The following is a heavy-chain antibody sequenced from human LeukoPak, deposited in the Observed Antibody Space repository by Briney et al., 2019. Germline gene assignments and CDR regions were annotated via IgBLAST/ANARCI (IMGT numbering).Heavy chain of an antibody. CDR3: ASVRVCSSTSCSRDYYYYSMDV. D-gene: IGHD2-2*01. V-gene: IGHV1-69*05. CDR2: IIPIFGTA. Sequence: SVKVSCKASGGTFSSYAVSWVRQAPGQGLEWMGGIIPIFGTANYAQKFQGRVTITTDESTSTAYMELSSLRSEDTAVYYCASVRVCSSTSCSRDYYYYSMDVWGKGTTVTVSS. J-gene: IGHJ6*03. CDR1: GGTFSSYA.